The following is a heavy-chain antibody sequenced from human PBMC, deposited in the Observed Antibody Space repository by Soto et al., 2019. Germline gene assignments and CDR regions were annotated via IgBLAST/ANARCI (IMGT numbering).Heavy chain of an antibody. Sequence: ASVKVSSKASGYPFTSYCISWVRQAPEQGLEWIGWISAYKRNTNEAQKLQGRVTTTTDTSTSAAYLELRSLRSDDTAVYCCARDRVNSYFDYWGQGTLVAVSS. J-gene: IGHJ4*02. CDR3: ARDRVNSYFDY. CDR1: GYPFTSYC. CDR2: ISAYKRNT. V-gene: IGHV1-18*04.